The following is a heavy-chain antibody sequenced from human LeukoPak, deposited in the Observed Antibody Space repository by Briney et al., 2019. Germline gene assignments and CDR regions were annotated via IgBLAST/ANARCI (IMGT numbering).Heavy chain of an antibody. CDR1: GGSFSGYY. CDR3: ASGSPFYGMDF. V-gene: IGHV4-34*01. J-gene: IGHJ6*02. CDR2: IYHSGST. Sequence: SETLSLTCAVYGGSFSGYYWSWIRQPPGKGLEWIGEIYHSGSTYYNPSLKSRVTISVDRSKNQFSLKLSSVTAADTAVYYCASGSPFYGMDFWGQGTTVTVSS.